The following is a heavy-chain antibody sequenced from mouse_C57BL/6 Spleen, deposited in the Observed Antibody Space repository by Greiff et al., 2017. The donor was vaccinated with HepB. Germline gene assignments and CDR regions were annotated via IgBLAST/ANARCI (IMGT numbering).Heavy chain of an antibody. CDR2: ISSGSSTI. J-gene: IGHJ3*01. CDR3: ARPAQVAWFAY. V-gene: IGHV5-17*01. D-gene: IGHD3-2*02. CDR1: GFTFSDYG. Sequence: EVQRVESGGGLVKPGGSLKLSCAASGFTFSDYGMHWVRQAPEKGLEWVADISSGSSTIYYADKVKGRFTISRDNAKNTLFLQMTSLRSEDTAMYYCARPAQVAWFAYWGQGTLVTVSA.